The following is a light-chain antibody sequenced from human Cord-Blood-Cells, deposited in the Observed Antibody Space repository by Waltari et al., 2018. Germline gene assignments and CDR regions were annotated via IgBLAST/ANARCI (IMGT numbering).Light chain of an antibody. Sequence: QSALTQPASVSGSPGQSITISCTGTSSDVGGYNYVSWYQQHPGKAPKLMIYDVSKRPSGVSIRCSGSKSGRPASLTISGLEAGDQADYYCSSYRSSSTFVFGTGTKVTVL. J-gene: IGLJ1*01. CDR2: DVS. CDR1: SSDVGGYNY. CDR3: SSYRSSSTFV. V-gene: IGLV2-14*01.